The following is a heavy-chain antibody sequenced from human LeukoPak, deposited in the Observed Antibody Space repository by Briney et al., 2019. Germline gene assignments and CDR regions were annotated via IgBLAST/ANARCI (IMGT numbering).Heavy chain of an antibody. CDR3: ARDRVVPAAIGDNYYYYGMDV. CDR2: IWYDGSNK. V-gene: IGHV3-33*01. CDR1: AFTFSHYG. Sequence: GRSLRLSCAASAFTFSHYGMHWVRQAPGKGLEWVATIWYDGSNKFYADSVKGRFTISRDNAKNSLYLQMNSLRAEDTAVYYCARDRVVPAAIGDNYYYYGMDVWGQGTTVTVSS. J-gene: IGHJ6*02. D-gene: IGHD2-2*02.